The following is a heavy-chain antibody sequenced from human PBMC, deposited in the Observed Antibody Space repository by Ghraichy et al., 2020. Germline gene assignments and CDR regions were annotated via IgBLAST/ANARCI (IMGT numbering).Heavy chain of an antibody. D-gene: IGHD3-16*01. V-gene: IGHV7-4-1*02. CDR1: GYTFTSLG. CDR3: ARDNRIGGKDLDY. J-gene: IGHJ4*02. CDR2: INTNTGNP. Sequence: ASVKGSCKISGYTFTSLGINWVRQAPGQGLDWMGWINTNTGNPMYAQGFTGRFVFSLDTSVSTAYLQITNLKAEDTAVYYCARDNRIGGKDLDYWGQGTLVIVSS.